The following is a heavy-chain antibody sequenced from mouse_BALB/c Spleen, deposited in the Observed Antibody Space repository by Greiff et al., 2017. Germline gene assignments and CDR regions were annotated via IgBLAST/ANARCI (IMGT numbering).Heavy chain of an antibody. D-gene: IGHD2-4*01. J-gene: IGHJ2*01. CDR1: GFTFSSYA. V-gene: IGHV5-6-5*01. Sequence: EVKVVESGGGLVKPGGSLKLSCAASGFTFSSYAMSWVRQTPEKRLEWVASISSGGSTYYPDSVKGRFTISRDNARNILYLQMSSLRCEDTAMYYCARVITTGDWYFDYWGQGTTLTVSS. CDR3: ARVITTGDWYFDY. CDR2: ISSGGST.